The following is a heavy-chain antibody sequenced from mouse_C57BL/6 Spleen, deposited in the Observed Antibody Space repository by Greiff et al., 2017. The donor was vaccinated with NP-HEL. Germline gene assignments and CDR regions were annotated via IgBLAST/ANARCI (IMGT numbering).Heavy chain of an antibody. Sequence: EVKLQESGPGLVKPSQSLSLTCSVTGYSITSGYYWNWIRQFPGNKLEWMGYISYDGSNNYNPSLKNRISITRDTSKNQFFLKLNSVTTEDTATYYCARDPTTVAHWYFDVWGTGTTVTVSS. CDR3: ARDPTTVAHWYFDV. V-gene: IGHV3-6*01. J-gene: IGHJ1*03. CDR1: GYSITSGYY. D-gene: IGHD1-1*01. CDR2: ISYDGSN.